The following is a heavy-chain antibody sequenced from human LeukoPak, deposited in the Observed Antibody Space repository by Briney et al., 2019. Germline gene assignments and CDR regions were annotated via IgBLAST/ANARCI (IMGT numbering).Heavy chain of an antibody. CDR1: GFTFSNYW. J-gene: IGHJ4*02. CDR3: ASAYTYVRLGDH. V-gene: IGHV3-74*01. D-gene: IGHD3-16*01. Sequence: GGSLRLSCAASGFTFSNYWMHWVRQAPGKGLVWVARTNLNGTAVYYAGSVKGRFTISRDNAKNTLFLQMNSLRAEDTAVYYCASAYTYVRLGDHWGQGTLVTVSS. CDR2: TNLNGTAV.